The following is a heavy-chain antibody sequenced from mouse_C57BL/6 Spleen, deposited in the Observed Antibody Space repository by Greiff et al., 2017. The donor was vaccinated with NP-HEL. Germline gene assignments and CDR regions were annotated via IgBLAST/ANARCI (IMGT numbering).Heavy chain of an antibody. CDR1: GFNIKDDY. J-gene: IGHJ4*01. CDR3: TLVDAMDY. CDR2: IDPENGDT. D-gene: IGHD2-10*02. Sequence: EVQLQESGAELVRPGASVKLSCTASGFNIKDDYMHWVKQRPEQGLEWIGWIDPENGDTEYASKFQGKATITADTSSNTAYLQLSSLTSEDTAVYYCTLVDAMDYWGQGTSVTVSS. V-gene: IGHV14-4*01.